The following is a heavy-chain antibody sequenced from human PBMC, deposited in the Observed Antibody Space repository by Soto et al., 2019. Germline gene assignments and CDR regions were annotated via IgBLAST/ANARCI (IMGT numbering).Heavy chain of an antibody. Sequence: SVKVSCKASGGTFSSYAISWVRQAPGQGLEWMGGIIPIFGTANYAQKFQGRVTITADESTSTAYMELSSLRSEDTAMYYCARDRSPYYYDSSGYYYPFDYWGQGTLVTVYS. D-gene: IGHD3-22*01. CDR1: GGTFSSYA. CDR3: ARDRSPYYYDSSGYYYPFDY. V-gene: IGHV1-69*13. J-gene: IGHJ4*02. CDR2: IIPIFGTA.